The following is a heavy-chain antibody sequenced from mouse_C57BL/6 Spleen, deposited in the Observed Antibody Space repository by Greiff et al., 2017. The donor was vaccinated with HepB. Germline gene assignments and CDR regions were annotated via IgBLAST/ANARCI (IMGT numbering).Heavy chain of an antibody. V-gene: IGHV1-50*01. CDR1: GYTFTSYW. Sequence: QVQLQQPGAELVKPGASVKLSCKASGYTFTSYWMQWVKQRPGQGLEWTGEIDPSDSYTNYNQKFKGKATLTVDTSSSTAYMQLSSLTSEDSAVYYCANYYYGSSSFAYWGQGTLVTVSA. CDR3: ANYYYGSSSFAY. J-gene: IGHJ3*01. D-gene: IGHD1-1*01. CDR2: IDPSDSYT.